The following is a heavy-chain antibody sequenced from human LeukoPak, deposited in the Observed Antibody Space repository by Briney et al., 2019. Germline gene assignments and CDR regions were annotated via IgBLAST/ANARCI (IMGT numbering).Heavy chain of an antibody. J-gene: IGHJ4*02. CDR1: GFTFSNYA. CDR2: ISGSGDTT. Sequence: GGSLRLSCAASGFTFSNYAMSWVRQAPGKGLEWVSGISGSGDTTYYGASVQGRFTISRDNYKNTLYLQMTTLRAEDTAVYFGAKEKQRNFDNWGQGTLVTVSS. CDR3: AKEKQRNFDN. V-gene: IGHV3-23*01. D-gene: IGHD6-13*01.